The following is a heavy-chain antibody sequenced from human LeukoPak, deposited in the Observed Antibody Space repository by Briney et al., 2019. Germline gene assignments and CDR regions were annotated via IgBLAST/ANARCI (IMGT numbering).Heavy chain of an antibody. D-gene: IGHD3-10*01. V-gene: IGHV4-34*01. CDR2: INHSGST. Sequence: SETLSLTCAVYGGFFSGYYWSWIRQPPGKGLEWIGEINHSGSTNYNPSLKSRVTISVDTFKNQFSLKLSSVTAADTAVYYCARAGRVYYGSGSFDYWGQGTLVTVSS. J-gene: IGHJ4*02. CDR1: GGFFSGYY. CDR3: ARAGRVYYGSGSFDY.